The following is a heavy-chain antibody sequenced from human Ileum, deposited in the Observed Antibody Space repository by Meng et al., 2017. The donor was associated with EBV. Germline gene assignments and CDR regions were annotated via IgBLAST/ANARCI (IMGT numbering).Heavy chain of an antibody. D-gene: IGHD3-22*01. CDR1: GGSISRSDW. CDR2: TSHSGST. J-gene: IGHJ4*02. Sequence: QVQRQVSGPGLVKPSETLSLTCAVSGGSISRSDWWSWVRQPPGKGLEWIGETSHSGSTNYSPSLKSRVTISLDKSKNQLSLKLNSVTAADTAVYYCASSDYYRSDYWGQGTLVTVSS. V-gene: IGHV4-4*02. CDR3: ASSDYYRSDY.